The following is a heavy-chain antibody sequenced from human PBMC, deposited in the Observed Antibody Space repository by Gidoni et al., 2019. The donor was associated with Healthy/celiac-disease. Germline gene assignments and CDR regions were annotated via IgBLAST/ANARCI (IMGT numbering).Heavy chain of an antibody. V-gene: IGHV1-3*01. Sequence: QVQLVQSGAEVKKPGASVEVSCKASGYTLTSYAMHWVRQAPGQRLEWMGWINAGNGNTKYSQKFQGRVTITRDTSASTAYMELSSLRSEDTAVYYCARDRRYSSGWYYFDYWGQGTLVTVSS. J-gene: IGHJ4*02. D-gene: IGHD6-19*01. CDR2: INAGNGNT. CDR1: GYTLTSYA. CDR3: ARDRRYSSGWYYFDY.